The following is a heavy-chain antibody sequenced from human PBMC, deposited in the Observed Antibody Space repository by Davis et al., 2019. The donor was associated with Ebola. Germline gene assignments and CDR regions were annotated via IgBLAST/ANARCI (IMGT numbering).Heavy chain of an antibody. D-gene: IGHD3-3*01. J-gene: IGHJ6*04. Sequence: GGSLRLSCADSVITFSSYAMTWVRQAPGKGLEWVSAISGSGGTTYSAGSVKGRFTVSRDNSKKTMYLQMNSLRAEDTAVYYCARSGLSFGVVKYHYGMDVWGKGTTVTVSS. V-gene: IGHV3-23*01. CDR3: ARSGLSFGVVKYHYGMDV. CDR1: VITFSSYA. CDR2: ISGSGGTT.